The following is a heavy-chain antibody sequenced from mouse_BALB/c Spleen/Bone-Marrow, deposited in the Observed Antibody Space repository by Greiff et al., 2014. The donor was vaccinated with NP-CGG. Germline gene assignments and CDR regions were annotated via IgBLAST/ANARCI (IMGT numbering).Heavy chain of an antibody. CDR3: ARYYYGSSYFDY. D-gene: IGHD1-1*01. J-gene: IGHJ2*01. CDR2: IDPANGNT. Sequence: VQLQQSGAELVKPGASVKLSCTASGFNIKDTYMHWVKQRPEQGLEWIGRIDPANGNTKYDQKFQGKATITADTSSNTAYLQLSYLTSDDTAVYYCARYYYGSSYFDYWGQGTTLTVSS. V-gene: IGHV14-3*02. CDR1: GFNIKDTY.